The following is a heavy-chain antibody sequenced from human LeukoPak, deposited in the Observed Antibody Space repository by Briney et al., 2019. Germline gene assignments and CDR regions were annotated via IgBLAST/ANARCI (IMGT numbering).Heavy chain of an antibody. D-gene: IGHD1-26*01. CDR3: ARDPYSGNYGAYYYYYMDV. V-gene: IGHV3-21*06. J-gene: IGHJ6*03. CDR2: ITTSSSYI. CDR1: GFVFSTHG. Sequence: GGSLRLSCAASGFVFSTHGMNWVRQAPGKGLEWVSSITTSSSYIYYADSVKGRFTISRDNAKNSLYLQMDSLRVEDTAEYYCARDPYSGNYGAYYYYYMDVWGKGTTVTVSS.